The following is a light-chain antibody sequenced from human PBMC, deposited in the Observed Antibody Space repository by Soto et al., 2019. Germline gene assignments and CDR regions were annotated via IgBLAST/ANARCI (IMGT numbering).Light chain of an antibody. CDR1: ASNIGTFY. CDR2: ADN. CDR3: TSWDDNLSAVV. Sequence: QSVLTQPPSASATPGQGVTVSCSGSASNIGTFYVSWYQHLPGTAPKLLIYADNQRPSGVPDRFSGSKSGTSASLAISGLRSEDEADYYCTSWDDNLSAVVFGGGTKLTVL. V-gene: IGLV1-47*02. J-gene: IGLJ2*01.